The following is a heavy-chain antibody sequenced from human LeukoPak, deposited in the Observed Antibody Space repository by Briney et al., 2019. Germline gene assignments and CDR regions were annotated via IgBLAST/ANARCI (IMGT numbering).Heavy chain of an antibody. D-gene: IGHD3-10*01. CDR3: AKGYGSGSFRYYFDY. CDR2: ISGSGGST. J-gene: IGHJ4*02. Sequence: PGGSLRLSCAASGFTFTSYAMSWVRQAPGKGLEWVSTISGSGGSTYYADSAKGRFTISRDNSKNTLYLQMNSLRAEDTAVYYCAKGYGSGSFRYYFDYWGQGTLVTVSS. CDR1: GFTFTSYA. V-gene: IGHV3-23*01.